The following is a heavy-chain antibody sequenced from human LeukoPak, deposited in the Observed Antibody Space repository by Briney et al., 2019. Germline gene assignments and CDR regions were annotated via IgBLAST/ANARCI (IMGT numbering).Heavy chain of an antibody. CDR2: FDPEDGET. V-gene: IGHV1-24*01. CDR1: GYTLTELS. J-gene: IGHJ6*03. Sequence: ASVKVSCKVSGYTLTELSMHWVRQAPGKGLEWMGGFDPEDGETIYAQKFQGRVTMTEDTSTDTAYMELSSLRSEDTAVYYCATPPLWVPAARDYYYMDVWGKGTTVTVSS. CDR3: ATPPLWVPAARDYYYMDV. D-gene: IGHD2-2*01.